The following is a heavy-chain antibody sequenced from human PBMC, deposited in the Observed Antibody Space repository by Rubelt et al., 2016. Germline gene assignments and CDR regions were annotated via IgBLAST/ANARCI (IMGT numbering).Heavy chain of an antibody. Sequence: GLQWVASITSSSTFIYYSDSMEGRFIISRDNAKNSLYLQMHSLRAEDTAVYYCTREDWSGYNDYYYFGMDVWGQGTTVTVSS. CDR3: TREDWSGYNDYYYFGMDV. J-gene: IGHJ6*02. CDR2: ITSSSTFI. V-gene: IGHV3-21*01. D-gene: IGHD3-3*01.